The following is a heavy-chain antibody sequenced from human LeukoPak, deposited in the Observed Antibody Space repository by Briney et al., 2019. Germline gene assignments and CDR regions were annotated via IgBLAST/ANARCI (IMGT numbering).Heavy chain of an antibody. CDR2: ITSSSSTI. CDR3: AGFYSGWY. CDR1: GFTFSSYS. Sequence: GGSLRLSCAASGFTFSSYSMNWVRQAPGKGLEWVSYITSSSSTIYYADSVKGRFTISRDNAKNTLHLQMNSLRAEDTAVYYCAGFYSGWYWGQGTLLTVSS. V-gene: IGHV3-48*04. D-gene: IGHD6-19*01. J-gene: IGHJ4*02.